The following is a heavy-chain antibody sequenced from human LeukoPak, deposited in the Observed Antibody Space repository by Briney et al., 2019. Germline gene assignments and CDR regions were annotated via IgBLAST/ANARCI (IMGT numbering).Heavy chain of an antibody. CDR1: GGSISSYY. J-gene: IGHJ3*02. D-gene: IGHD2-2*01. CDR2: IYYSGST. Sequence: SETLSLTCTVSGGSISSYYWSWIRQPPGKGLEWIGYIYYSGSTNYNPSLKSRVTISVDTSKNQFSLKLSSVTAADTAVYYCARAPRYCSSTSCYHDAFDIWGQGTTVTVSS. V-gene: IGHV4-59*01. CDR3: ARAPRYCSSTSCYHDAFDI.